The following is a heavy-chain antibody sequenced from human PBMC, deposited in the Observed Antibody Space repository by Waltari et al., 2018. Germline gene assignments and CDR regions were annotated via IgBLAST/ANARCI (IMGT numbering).Heavy chain of an antibody. CDR2: ITKTGDDT. CDR1: GFRFSDFG. Sequence: EVQLLESGGGLVQPGGSLRLSCEASGFRFSDFGESWVRQAPGGGLEWVAAITKTGDDTYYADSVRGRLTVSRDNSKNTLYVQMNSLRAEDAAVYYCATYNSGFIYYRGLDVWGQGTTVTVSS. CDR3: ATYNSGFIYYRGLDV. D-gene: IGHD1-1*01. V-gene: IGHV3-23*01. J-gene: IGHJ6*02.